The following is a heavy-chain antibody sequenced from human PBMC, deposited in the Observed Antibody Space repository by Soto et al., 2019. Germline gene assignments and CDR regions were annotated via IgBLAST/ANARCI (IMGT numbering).Heavy chain of an antibody. D-gene: IGHD6-13*01. CDR3: ARHSSSWQYYYSYSGMDV. CDR1: GDSVSTNSYS. J-gene: IGHJ6*02. V-gene: IGHV4-39*01. CDR2: IYSSENT. Sequence: SETLSLTCTVSGDSVSTNSYSWGWIRQSPGKGLEWIGTIYSSENTYYNPSLLSRVTISVDTSKNQFSLKLSSVTAADTAVYYCARHSSSWQYYYSYSGMDVWGQGTTVTVSS.